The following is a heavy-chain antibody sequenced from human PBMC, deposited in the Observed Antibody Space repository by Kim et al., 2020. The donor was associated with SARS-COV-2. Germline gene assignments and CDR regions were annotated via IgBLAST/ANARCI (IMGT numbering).Heavy chain of an antibody. CDR3: ARVGATLRFYYYGMDV. CDR1: GFTFSSYA. CDR2: ISYDGSNK. D-gene: IGHD1-26*01. J-gene: IGHJ6*02. V-gene: IGHV3-30-3*01. Sequence: GGSLRLSCAASGFTFSSYAMHWVRQAPGKGLEWVAVISYDGSNKYYADSVKGRFTISRDNSKNTLYLQMNSLRAEDTAVYYCARVGATLRFYYYGMDVWGQGTTVTVSS.